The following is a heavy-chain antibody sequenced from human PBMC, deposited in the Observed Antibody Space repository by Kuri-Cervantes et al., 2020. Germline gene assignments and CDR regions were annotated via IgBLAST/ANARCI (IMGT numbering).Heavy chain of an antibody. CDR3: SSGYLFDY. CDR1: GFTFSTFA. Sequence: GGSLRLSCAASGFTFSTFAMHWVRQAPGEGLEWVVVISHDGSSGFYADSVKGRFTISRDNSKNTLYLQMNSLRAEDTAVYYCSSGYLFDYWGQGTLVTVSS. J-gene: IGHJ4*02. D-gene: IGHD3-22*01. V-gene: IGHV3-30-3*01. CDR2: ISHDGSSG.